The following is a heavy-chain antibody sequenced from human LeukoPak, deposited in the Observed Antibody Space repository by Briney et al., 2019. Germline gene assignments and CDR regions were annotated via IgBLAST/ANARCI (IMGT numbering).Heavy chain of an antibody. V-gene: IGHV1-69*04. CDR1: GGTYSSYS. D-gene: IGHD3-3*02. CDR3: ARGPSTVSSFYEH. J-gene: IGHJ4*02. CDR2: INPNLGLP. Sequence: GAPVKVSCKASGGTYSSYSISWVRQAPGQGLEWVGRINPNLGLPSHTQKLQGRVTITADKSTRTVYMELSSLRSEDTAVYYCARGPSTVSSFYEHWGQGTLVTVSS.